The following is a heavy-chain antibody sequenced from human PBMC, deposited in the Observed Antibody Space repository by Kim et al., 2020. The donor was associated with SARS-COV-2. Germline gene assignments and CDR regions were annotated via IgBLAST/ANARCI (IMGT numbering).Heavy chain of an antibody. CDR1: GFTFSSYS. CDR3: ARDIPGIAVAGTSSFDY. D-gene: IGHD6-19*01. J-gene: IGHJ4*02. CDR2: ISSSSSYI. Sequence: GGSLRLSCAASGFTFSSYSMNWVRQDPGKGLEWVSSISSSSSYIYYADSVKGRFTISRDNAKNSLYLQMNSLRAEDTAVYYCARDIPGIAVAGTSSFDYWGQGTLVTVSS. V-gene: IGHV3-21*01.